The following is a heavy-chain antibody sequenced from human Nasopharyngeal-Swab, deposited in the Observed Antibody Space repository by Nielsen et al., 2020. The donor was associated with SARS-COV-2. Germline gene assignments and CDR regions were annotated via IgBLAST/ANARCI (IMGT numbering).Heavy chain of an antibody. D-gene: IGHD5-18*01. CDR1: GFTVSSNY. CDR2: IYSGGST. J-gene: IGHJ4*02. Sequence: GESLKISCAAPGFTVSSNYMSWVRQAPGKGLEWVSVIYSGGSTYYADSVKGRFTISRDNSKNTLYLQMNSLRAEDTAVYYCAGGPRIQLWSIDYWGQGTLVTVSS. CDR3: AGGPRIQLWSIDY. V-gene: IGHV3-66*01.